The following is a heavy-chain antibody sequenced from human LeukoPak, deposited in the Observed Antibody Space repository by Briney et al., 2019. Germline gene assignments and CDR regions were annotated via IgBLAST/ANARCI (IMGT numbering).Heavy chain of an antibody. V-gene: IGHV3-20*04. Sequence: RPGGSLRLSCAASGFTFDDYGMSWVRHAPGKGLEWVSGINWNGGSTGYADSVKGRFTISRDNAKNSLYLQMNSLRAEDTALYYCARVAGSYYYDSSGYQDEYFQHWGQGTLVTVSS. CDR3: ARVAGSYYYDSSGYQDEYFQH. J-gene: IGHJ1*01. CDR2: INWNGGST. CDR1: GFTFDDYG. D-gene: IGHD3-22*01.